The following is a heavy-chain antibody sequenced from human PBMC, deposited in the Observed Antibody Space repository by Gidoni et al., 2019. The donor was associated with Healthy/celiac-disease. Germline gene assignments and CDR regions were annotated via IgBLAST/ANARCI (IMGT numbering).Heavy chain of an antibody. CDR3: ARQGIYCSSTSCYYYYYMDV. V-gene: IGHV4-59*08. D-gene: IGHD2-2*01. CDR2: IYYSGGT. CDR1: GGSLSSYY. Sequence: QVQLQESGPGLVKPSETLSLTCNVSGGSLSSYYRSWIRQPPGKGLEWIGYIYYSGGTNDNPPLKSRVTISVDTSKNQFSLKLSSVTAADTAVYYCARQGIYCSSTSCYYYYYMDVWGKGTTVTVSS. J-gene: IGHJ6*03.